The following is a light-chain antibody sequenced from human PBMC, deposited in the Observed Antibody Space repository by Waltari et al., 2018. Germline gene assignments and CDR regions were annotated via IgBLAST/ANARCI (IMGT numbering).Light chain of an antibody. J-gene: IGLJ3*02. CDR2: SND. CDR1: YSSIGSNA. CDR3: AAWNNRLNGWV. V-gene: IGLV1-44*01. Sequence: QSVLTQPPSVSETPGQRVTISCSGDYSSIGSNAVSGYQQLPRTAPKLLIYSNDQRPSGVPDRFSGSKSGASASLAISGLRSEDEADYYCAAWNNRLNGWVFGGGTKLTVL.